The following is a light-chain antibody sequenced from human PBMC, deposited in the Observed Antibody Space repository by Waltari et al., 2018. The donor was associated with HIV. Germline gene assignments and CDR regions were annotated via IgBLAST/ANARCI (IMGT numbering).Light chain of an antibody. Sequence: DIVMTQSPDPLALYLGERATINCKSSRSILYNSNNKNYLAWYQQKPGQPPQLLIYWASTREFGVPDRFSGSGSGTNFTLTISSLQTEDVAVYYCQQYFNAPITFGGGTRVEI. CDR3: QQYFNAPIT. CDR1: RSILYNSNNKNY. J-gene: IGKJ4*01. V-gene: IGKV4-1*01. CDR2: WAS.